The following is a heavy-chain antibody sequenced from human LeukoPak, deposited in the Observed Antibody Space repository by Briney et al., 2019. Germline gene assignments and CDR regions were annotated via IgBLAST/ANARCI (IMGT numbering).Heavy chain of an antibody. J-gene: IGHJ4*02. Sequence: PSQTLSLTCAVSGGSISSGGSSWSWIRQPPGKGLEWIGYIYHSGSTYYNPSLKSRVTISVDRSKNQFSLKLSSVTAADTAVYYCASIHYYDSSGYYYYFDYWGQGTLVTVSS. CDR1: GGSISSGGSS. D-gene: IGHD3-22*01. CDR3: ASIHYYDSSGYYYYFDY. V-gene: IGHV4-30-2*01. CDR2: IYHSGST.